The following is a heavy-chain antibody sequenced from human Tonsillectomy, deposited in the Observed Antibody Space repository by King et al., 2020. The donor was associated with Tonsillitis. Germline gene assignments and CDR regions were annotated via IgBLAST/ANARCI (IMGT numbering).Heavy chain of an antibody. D-gene: IGHD1-7*01. V-gene: IGHV6-1*01. J-gene: IGHJ6*01. CDR1: GYSVSRNSAA. Sequence: VQLQQSGPGLVKPSQTLSLPCSISGYSVSRNSAAWNWIRQSPARGLEWLGKTYYMSNWYYDYSISVKGRISNNPDTSKNQFSLQLKSVTPEDTAVYYCVRDELELRNNYYYYYGMDVWGQGTTVTVSS. CDR3: VRDELELRNNYYYYYGMDV. CDR2: TYYMSNWYY.